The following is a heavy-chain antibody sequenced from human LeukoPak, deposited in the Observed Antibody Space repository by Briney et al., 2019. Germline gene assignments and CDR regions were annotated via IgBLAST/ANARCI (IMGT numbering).Heavy chain of an antibody. CDR3: ATDRDLNTVTLKY. Sequence: ASVKVSCKASGYTFTSYDINWVRQATGQGLEWMGWMNPNSGNTGYAQKFQGRVTMTRNTSISTAYMELSSLRSEDTAVYYCATDRDLNTVTLKYWGQGTLVTVSS. D-gene: IGHD4-11*01. V-gene: IGHV1-8*01. J-gene: IGHJ4*02. CDR1: GYTFTSYD. CDR2: MNPNSGNT.